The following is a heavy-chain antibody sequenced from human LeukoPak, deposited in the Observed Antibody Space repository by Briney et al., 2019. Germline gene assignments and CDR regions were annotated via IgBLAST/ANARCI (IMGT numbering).Heavy chain of an antibody. J-gene: IGHJ6*02. Sequence: ASVKVSCKASGYTFTSYGISWVRQAPGQGLEWMGWISAYNGNTNYAQKLQGRVTMTTDTSTSTAYMELRSLRSDDTAVYHCARHDYDILTGYYPHYGMDVWGQGTTVTVSS. D-gene: IGHD3-9*01. V-gene: IGHV1-18*01. CDR2: ISAYNGNT. CDR3: ARHDYDILTGYYPHYGMDV. CDR1: GYTFTSYG.